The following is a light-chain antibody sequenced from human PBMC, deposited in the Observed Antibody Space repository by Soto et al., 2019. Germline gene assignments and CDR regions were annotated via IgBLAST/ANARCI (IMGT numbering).Light chain of an antibody. Sequence: DIQMTQSPSTLSASVGDRVTVTCRASQTISSWLAWYQQKPGKAPKLLIYKASSLESGVPSRFSGSGSGTEFTLTISSLQPDDFATYYCQQYNSYPYTFGQGTKLEIK. CDR1: QTISSW. J-gene: IGKJ2*01. V-gene: IGKV1-5*03. CDR3: QQYNSYPYT. CDR2: KAS.